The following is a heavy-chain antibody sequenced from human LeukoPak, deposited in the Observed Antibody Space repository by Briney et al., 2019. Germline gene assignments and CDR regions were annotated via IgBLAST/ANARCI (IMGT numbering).Heavy chain of an antibody. CDR2: ITYDGYYK. V-gene: IGHV3-30*03. D-gene: IGHD3-10*01. CDR3: ARDLSPVVRASPMGY. CDR1: GFTFTSYG. Sequence: GGSLRLSCAASGFTFTSYGMHWVRQAPGKGLEWVSLITYDGYYKYYSDSVKGRFTISSDTSKNTLYLQMNSLRAEDTAVYYCARDLSPVVRASPMGYWGQGTLVTVSS. J-gene: IGHJ4*02.